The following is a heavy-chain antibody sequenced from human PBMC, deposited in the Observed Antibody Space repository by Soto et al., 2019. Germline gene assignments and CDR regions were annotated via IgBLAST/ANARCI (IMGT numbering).Heavy chain of an antibody. CDR2: IFYRGAT. Sequence: SETLSLTCTVSGDSISNGDSYWSWIRQPPGKGLEWIGFIFYRGATYYNPSLKSRVTISVDASKNHFSLSLSSVTAADTAVYYCARAPKPYYYYGMDVWGQGTPVTVSS. V-gene: IGHV4-30-4*01. J-gene: IGHJ6*02. CDR1: GDSISNGDSY. CDR3: ARAPKPYYYYGMDV.